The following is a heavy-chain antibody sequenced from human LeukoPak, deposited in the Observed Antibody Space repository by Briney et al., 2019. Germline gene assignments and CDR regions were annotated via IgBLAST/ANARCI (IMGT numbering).Heavy chain of an antibody. D-gene: IGHD2-15*01. CDR2: IYSGGST. Sequence: PGGSLRLSCAASGFTVSRNYMSWVRQAPGKGLEWVSVIYSGGSTYYADPVKGRVTISRDNSKNTLYLQMNSLRAEDTAVYYCARGGIYCSGGSCYRDAFDIWGQGTMVTVSP. CDR3: ARGGIYCSGGSCYRDAFDI. CDR1: GFTVSRNY. J-gene: IGHJ3*02. V-gene: IGHV3-53*01.